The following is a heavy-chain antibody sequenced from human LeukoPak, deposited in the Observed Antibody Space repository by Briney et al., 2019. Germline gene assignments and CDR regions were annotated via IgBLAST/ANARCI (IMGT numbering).Heavy chain of an antibody. Sequence: PGGSLRLSCAASGFTFDDYGMTWVRQGPGKRLEWVSAINWDGGSTGYADSVQGRFTISRDNAKNSLYLEMNSLRVEDTALYYCARGIYADGSGSNWFDPWGQGTLVTVFS. D-gene: IGHD3-10*01. V-gene: IGHV3-20*04. CDR2: INWDGGST. J-gene: IGHJ5*02. CDR3: ARGIYADGSGSNWFDP. CDR1: GFTFDDYG.